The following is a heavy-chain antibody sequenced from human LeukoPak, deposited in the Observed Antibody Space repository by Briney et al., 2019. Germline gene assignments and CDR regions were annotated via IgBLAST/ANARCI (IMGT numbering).Heavy chain of an antibody. V-gene: IGHV4-4*02. CDR3: AKSGGYGLIDY. Sequence: RPSETLSLTCAVSGGSISSSNWWSWVRQPPGKGLEWIGEIYHSGSTYYNASLQSRVTISIETSKNQISLRLNSVTAADTAMYYCAKSGGYGLIDYWGQGTLVTVSS. J-gene: IGHJ4*02. CDR1: GGSISSSNW. CDR2: IYHSGST. D-gene: IGHD1-26*01.